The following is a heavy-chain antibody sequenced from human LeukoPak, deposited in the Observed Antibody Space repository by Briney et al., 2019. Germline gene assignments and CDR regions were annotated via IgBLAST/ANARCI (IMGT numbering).Heavy chain of an antibody. Sequence: GGSLRLSCAASGFTSSSYEMNWVRQAPGKGLEWVSYIDDSGSSIYYADSVKGRFTISRDNAKSSLYLQMNSLRAEDTAVYYCARDRTVGVPGTLQFDFWGQGTLVTVSS. V-gene: IGHV3-48*03. J-gene: IGHJ4*02. CDR3: ARDRTVGVPGTLQFDF. D-gene: IGHD6-19*01. CDR2: IDDSGSSI. CDR1: GFTSSSYE.